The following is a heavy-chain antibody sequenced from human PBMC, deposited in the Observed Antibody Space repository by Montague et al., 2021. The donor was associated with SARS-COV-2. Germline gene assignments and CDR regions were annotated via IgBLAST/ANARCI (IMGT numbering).Heavy chain of an antibody. CDR3: PRRGWFGELL. Sequence: SETLSLTCSVSGGSISSSSNYWGWIRQPPGKGLEWIGNIYYSGSTYYKWSLKIRVTISVDTSKNQFSLKLSSVTAADTAVYYCPRRGWFGELLWGQGTLVTVSS. V-gene: IGHV4-39*01. D-gene: IGHD3-10*01. J-gene: IGHJ4*02. CDR2: IYYSGST. CDR1: GGSISSSSNY.